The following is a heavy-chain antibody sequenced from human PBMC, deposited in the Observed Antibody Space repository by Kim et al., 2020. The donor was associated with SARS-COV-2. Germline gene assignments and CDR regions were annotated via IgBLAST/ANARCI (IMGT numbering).Heavy chain of an antibody. CDR2: MNPNSGNT. J-gene: IGHJ5*02. CDR1: GYTFTSYD. Sequence: ASVKVSCKASGYTFTSYDINWVRQATGQGLEWMGWMNPNSGNTGYAQKFQGRVTMTRNTSISTAYMELSSLRSEDTAVYYCARGRYSSSWYYWFDPWGQGTLVTVSS. D-gene: IGHD6-13*01. CDR3: ARGRYSSSWYYWFDP. V-gene: IGHV1-8*02.